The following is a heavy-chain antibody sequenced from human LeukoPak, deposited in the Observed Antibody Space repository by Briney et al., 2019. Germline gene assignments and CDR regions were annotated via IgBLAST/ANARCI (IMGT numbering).Heavy chain of an antibody. CDR2: IDPSDSYT. CDR3: ARRRTAAAGTVFDY. J-gene: IGHJ4*02. CDR1: GYIFTSYW. D-gene: IGHD6-13*01. V-gene: IGHV5-10-1*01. Sequence: GESLKISCKGSGYIFTSYWTSWVRQMPGKGLEWMGRIDPSDSYTNYSPSFQGHVTISADKSISTAYLQWSSLKASDTAMYYCARRRTAAAGTVFDYWGQGTLVTVSS.